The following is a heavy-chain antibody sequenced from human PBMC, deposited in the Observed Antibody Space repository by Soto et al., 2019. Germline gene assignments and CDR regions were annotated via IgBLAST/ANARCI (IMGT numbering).Heavy chain of an antibody. CDR3: AKDSISSDYYPPASYGMDV. V-gene: IGHV4-39*01. J-gene: IGHJ6*02. D-gene: IGHD3-22*01. CDR1: GGSISSSSYY. CDR2: IYYSGST. Sequence: PSETLSLTCTVSGGSISSSSYYWGWIRQPPGKGLEWIGSIYYSGSTYYNPSLKSRVTIFVDTSKNQFSLKLNSVTAADTAVYYCAKDSISSDYYPPASYGMDVWGQATTVTISS.